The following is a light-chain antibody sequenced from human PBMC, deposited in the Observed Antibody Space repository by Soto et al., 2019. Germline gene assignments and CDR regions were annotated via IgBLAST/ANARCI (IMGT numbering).Light chain of an antibody. CDR3: QQTYSTPRM. CDR1: QSISSY. CDR2: AAS. Sequence: DIHVTQSPSSLSASVGDIVTITCRASQSISSYLNWYQQRPGKAHKLLIYAASSLQSGVTSRFSGSGSGTDFTLTISSLQPEDFAAYYCQQTYSTPRMVGPGTQVEIK. V-gene: IGKV1-39*01. J-gene: IGKJ1*01.